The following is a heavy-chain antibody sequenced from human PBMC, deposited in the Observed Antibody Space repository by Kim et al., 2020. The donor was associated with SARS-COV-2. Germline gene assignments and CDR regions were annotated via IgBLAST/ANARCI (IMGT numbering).Heavy chain of an antibody. CDR1: GFTFSSYG. V-gene: IGHV3-30*18. J-gene: IGHJ6*02. D-gene: IGHD6-19*01. Sequence: LSLTCAASGFTFSSYGMHWVRQAPGKGLEWVAVISYHGSNKYYADSVKGRFTISRDNSKNTLYLQMNSLRAEDTAVYYCAKEQWLSTYYYYVMDVWGLGTTVTVSS. CDR2: ISYHGSNK. CDR3: AKEQWLSTYYYYVMDV.